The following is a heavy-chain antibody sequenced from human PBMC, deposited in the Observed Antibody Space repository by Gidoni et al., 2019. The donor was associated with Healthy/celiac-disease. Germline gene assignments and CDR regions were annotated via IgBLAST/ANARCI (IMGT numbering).Heavy chain of an antibody. J-gene: IGHJ4*02. CDR3: ARDLEMITFGGVIASYFDY. CDR2: ISDYNGNT. CDR1: GYALTSYG. Sequence: QVQLVQSGAEVKKPGSAVKVSCKASGYALTSYGISWVRQAPGQGFEWWGWISDYNGNTNHTQKHQGRVTMTTDTSTSTAYMVLRSLRSDDPAVYYCARDLEMITFGGVIASYFDYWGQETLVTVSS. V-gene: IGHV1-18*04. D-gene: IGHD3-16*02.